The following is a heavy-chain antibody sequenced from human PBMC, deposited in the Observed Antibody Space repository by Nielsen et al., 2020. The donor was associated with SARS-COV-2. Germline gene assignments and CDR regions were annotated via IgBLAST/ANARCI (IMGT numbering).Heavy chain of an antibody. D-gene: IGHD3-3*01. V-gene: IGHV3-7*01. CDR2: IKQDGSEK. J-gene: IGHJ6*02. CDR1: GFTFSSYW. Sequence: GESLKISCAASGFTFSSYWMSWVRQAPGKGLEWVANIKQDGSEKYYVDSVKGRFTISRDNAKNSLYLQMNSLRAEDTAVYYCARDRVNLIFGVVDSDYGMDVWGQGTTVTVPS. CDR3: ARDRVNLIFGVVDSDYGMDV.